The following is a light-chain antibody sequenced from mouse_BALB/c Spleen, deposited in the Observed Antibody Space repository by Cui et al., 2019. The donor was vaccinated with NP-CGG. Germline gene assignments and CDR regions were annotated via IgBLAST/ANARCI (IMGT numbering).Light chain of an antibody. V-gene: IGLV1*01. CDR2: GTS. CDR1: IGAVTTSNY. CDR3: ALWYSTHWV. Sequence: HAGVTHDSSLTTSPGETVILTCRSSIGAVTTSNYANWVQEKPDHLVTGLIGGTSNRVPGVPARFSGSLIGDKAALTITGAQTEDEAIYFCALWYSTHWVFGGGTKLTVL. J-gene: IGLJ1*01.